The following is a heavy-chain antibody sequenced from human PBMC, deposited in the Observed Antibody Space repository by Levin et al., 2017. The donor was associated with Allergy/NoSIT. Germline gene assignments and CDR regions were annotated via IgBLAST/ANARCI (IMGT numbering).Heavy chain of an antibody. Sequence: GGSLRLSCVASGFSFTDAWMTWVRQAPGKGPGWVGRIKSNVDGGTTDYTAAVKGRFIISRDDSKNTLFLQMNNLRAEDTAVYHCITVYTYGYDVFDIWGQGTMVTVSS. CDR2: IKSNVDGGTT. D-gene: IGHD5-18*01. CDR1: GFSFTDAW. CDR3: ITVYTYGYDVFDI. J-gene: IGHJ3*02. V-gene: IGHV3-15*01.